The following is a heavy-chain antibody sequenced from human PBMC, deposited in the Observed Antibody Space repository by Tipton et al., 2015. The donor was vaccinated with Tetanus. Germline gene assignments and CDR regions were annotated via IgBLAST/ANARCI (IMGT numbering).Heavy chain of an antibody. J-gene: IGHJ3*02. CDR1: GGSISSDAHY. V-gene: IGHV4-30-4*01. Sequence: TLSLTCTVSGGSISSDAHYWSWIRQAPGKGLEWLGYISHSGTTYYSPSLKSRVTISVDTSNNHFSLKLSSVTAADTAVYYCARHGYPSAVVARDASDIWGHGTMVNVSS. D-gene: IGHD2-15*01. CDR2: ISHSGTT. CDR3: ARHGYPSAVVARDASDI.